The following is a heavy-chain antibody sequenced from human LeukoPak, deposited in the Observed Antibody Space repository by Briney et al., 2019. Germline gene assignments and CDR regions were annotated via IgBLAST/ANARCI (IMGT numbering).Heavy chain of an antibody. D-gene: IGHD6-19*01. CDR1: GGSISSSSYY. Sequence: SETLSLTCTASGGSISSSSYYWGWIRQPPGKGLEWIGSFYYSGSTYYNPSLKSRVTISADTSKNQFSLKLSSVTAADSAMYYCARLGSSAPLYYFDYWGQGTLVTVSS. J-gene: IGHJ4*02. CDR2: FYYSGST. V-gene: IGHV4-39*01. CDR3: ARLGSSAPLYYFDY.